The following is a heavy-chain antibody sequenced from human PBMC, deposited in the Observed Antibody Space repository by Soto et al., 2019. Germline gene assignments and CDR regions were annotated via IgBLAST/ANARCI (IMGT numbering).Heavy chain of an antibody. CDR3: ARGDGTGLYNSGWSPRY. D-gene: IGHD6-19*01. CDR1: GFTFSYYS. J-gene: IGHJ4*02. CDR2: ISGSSTYI. V-gene: IGHV3-21*04. Sequence: VQLVESGGGLVKPGESLRVSCAASGFTFSYYSLHWVRQAPGKGLEWVSSISGSSTYIYYADRVKGRFTISRDNAKNSLYRRMDSLRAEDTAVYYCARGDGTGLYNSGWSPRYWGQGTLVTVSS.